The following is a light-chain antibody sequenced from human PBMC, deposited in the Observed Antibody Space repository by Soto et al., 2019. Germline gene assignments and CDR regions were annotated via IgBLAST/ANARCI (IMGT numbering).Light chain of an antibody. V-gene: IGKV3-11*01. Sequence: EIVLTQSPATLSLSPGERATLSFRASQIVSSYLAWYQQKPGQAPRLLXYDASNRATGIPARFSGSGSGTDFTLTISRLEPEDSAVYYCQQRKIWPPVTFGQGTRLEIK. J-gene: IGKJ5*01. CDR1: QIVSSY. CDR3: QQRKIWPPVT. CDR2: DAS.